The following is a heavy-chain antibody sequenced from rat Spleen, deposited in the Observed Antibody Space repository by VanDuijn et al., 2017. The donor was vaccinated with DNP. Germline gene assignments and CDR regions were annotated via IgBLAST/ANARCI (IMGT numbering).Heavy chain of an antibody. CDR1: GFTFNNYW. D-gene: IGHD3-1*01. CDR3: ARGSTSIYWYFDF. CDR2: ISYDGSST. J-gene: IGHJ1*01. V-gene: IGHV5-31*01. Sequence: EVQLVESGGDLVQPGRSLKLSCVASGFTFNNYWMTWIRQVPGKGLEWVGTISYDGSSTNYRDSVKGRFTISRDDAKGSLYLQMNSLRSEDTATYYCARGSTSIYWYFDFWGPGTMVTVSS.